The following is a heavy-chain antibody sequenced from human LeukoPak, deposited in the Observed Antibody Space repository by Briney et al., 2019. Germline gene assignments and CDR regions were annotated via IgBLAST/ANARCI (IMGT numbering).Heavy chain of an antibody. D-gene: IGHD6-19*01. CDR2: IIPIFGTA. CDR3: ARPSIGGSSGWPFDY. Sequence: SVKVSCKASGGTFSSYAISWVRQAPGQGLEWMGGIIPIFGTANYAQKFQGRVTITADESTSTAYMELSSLRSEDTAVYYCARPSIGGSSGWPFDYWGQGTLVTVSS. CDR1: GGTFSSYA. J-gene: IGHJ4*02. V-gene: IGHV1-69*13.